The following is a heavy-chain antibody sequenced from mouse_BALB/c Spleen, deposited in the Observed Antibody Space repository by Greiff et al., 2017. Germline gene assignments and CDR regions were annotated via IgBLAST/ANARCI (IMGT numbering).Heavy chain of an antibody. V-gene: IGHV1-69*02. Sequence: VQLQQPGAELVRPGASVKLSCKASGYTFTSYWINWVKQRPGQGLEWIGNIYPSDSYTNYNQKFKDKATLTVDKSSSTAYMQLSSPTSEDSAVYYCTSTMITTGDYWGQGTTLTVSS. CDR1: GYTFTSYW. CDR3: TSTMITTGDY. J-gene: IGHJ2*01. D-gene: IGHD2-4*01. CDR2: IYPSDSYT.